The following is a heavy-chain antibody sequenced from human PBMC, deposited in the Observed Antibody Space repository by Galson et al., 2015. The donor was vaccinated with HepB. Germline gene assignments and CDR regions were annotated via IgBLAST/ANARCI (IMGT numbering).Heavy chain of an antibody. CDR2: ISYDGSNK. D-gene: IGHD3-10*01. V-gene: IGHV3-30*04. CDR3: ARDRQMWFGELSFDY. J-gene: IGHJ4*02. Sequence: SLRLSCAASGFTFSSYAMHWVRQAPGKGLEWVAVISYDGSNKYYADSVKGRFTISRDNSKNTLYLQMNSLRAEDTAVYYCARDRQMWFGELSFDYWGQGTLVTVSS. CDR1: GFTFSSYA.